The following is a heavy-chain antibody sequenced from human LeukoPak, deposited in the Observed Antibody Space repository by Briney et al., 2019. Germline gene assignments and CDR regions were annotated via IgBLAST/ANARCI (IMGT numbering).Heavy chain of an antibody. CDR1: GFTFSNYS. V-gene: IGHV3-21*01. CDR2: ISSKNYI. J-gene: IGHJ3*01. Sequence: GGSLRLSCAASGFTFSNYSMNWVRQAPGKGLEWVSSISSKNYIYYADSVKGRFTISRDNAKNSLYLQMNSLRAEDTAVYYCARESSVVVPASKDLWGQGTMVTASS. CDR3: ARESSVVVPASKDL. D-gene: IGHD2-2*01.